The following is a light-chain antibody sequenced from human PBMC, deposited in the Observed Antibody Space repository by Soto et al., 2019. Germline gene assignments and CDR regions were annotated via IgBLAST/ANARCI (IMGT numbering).Light chain of an antibody. V-gene: IGLV2-8*01. CDR2: EVT. CDR3: SSYAGSNKL. Sequence: QSVLTQPPSASGSLGQSVTISCTGTSSDIGGYEHVSWYQQYPGKAPKLMIYEVTRRPSGVPDRFSGSKSGNTASLTVSGLQAEDAADYYCSSYAGSNKLFGGGTKLTVL. CDR1: SSDIGGYEH. J-gene: IGLJ3*02.